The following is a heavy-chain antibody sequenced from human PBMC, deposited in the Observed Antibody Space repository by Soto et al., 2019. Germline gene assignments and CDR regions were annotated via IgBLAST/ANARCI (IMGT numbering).Heavy chain of an antibody. CDR2: IVVGSGNT. CDR3: AADPGYSYGNFDY. D-gene: IGHD5-18*01. J-gene: IGHJ4*02. CDR1: GFTFTSSA. Sequence: ASVKVSCTASGFTFTSSAVQWVRQARGQRLEWIGWIVVGSGNTNYAQKFQERVTITRDMSTSTAYMELSSLRSEDTAVYYCAADPGYSYGNFDYWGQGTLVTVSS. V-gene: IGHV1-58*01.